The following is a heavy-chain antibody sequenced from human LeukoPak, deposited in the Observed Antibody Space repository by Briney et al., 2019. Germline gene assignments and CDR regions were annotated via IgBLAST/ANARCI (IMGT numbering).Heavy chain of an antibody. CDR2: ISFDGSNK. D-gene: IGHD6-19*01. CDR1: GFTFSTYA. V-gene: IGHV3-30-3*01. Sequence: PGRSLRLSCAASGFTFSTYAIHWVRQAPGKGLEWVAAISFDGSNKYHADSVKGRLTISRDNSKNTLYLQMNSLRPEDTAVYYCARALQWLATDAFDIWGQGTMVTVSS. CDR3: ARALQWLATDAFDI. J-gene: IGHJ3*02.